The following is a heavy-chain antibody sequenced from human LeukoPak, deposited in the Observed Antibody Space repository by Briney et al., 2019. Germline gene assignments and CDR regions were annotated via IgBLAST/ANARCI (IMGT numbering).Heavy chain of an antibody. CDR1: GGTFSSYA. D-gene: IGHD6-13*01. CDR3: ARPIAAAGNRAYYYYYGMDV. V-gene: IGHV1-69*04. Sequence: SVKVSCKASGGTFSSYAISWVRQAPGQGLEWMGRIIPILGIANYAQKFQGRVTITADKSTSTAYMELSSLRSEDTAVYYCARPIAAAGNRAYYYYYGMDVWGQGTTVTVSS. J-gene: IGHJ6*02. CDR2: IIPILGIA.